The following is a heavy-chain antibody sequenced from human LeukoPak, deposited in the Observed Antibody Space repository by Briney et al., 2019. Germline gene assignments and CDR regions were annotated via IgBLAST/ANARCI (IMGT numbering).Heavy chain of an antibody. CDR3: ARLSQWLKYMDV. V-gene: IGHV4-39*01. J-gene: IGHJ6*03. CDR2: IYYSGST. CDR1: GGSISSSSYY. Sequence: PSETLSLTWTVSGGSISSSSYYWGWIRQPPGKGLEWIGSIYYSGSTYYNPSLKSRVTISVDTSKNQFSLKLSSVTAADTAVYYCARLSQWLKYMDVWGKGTTVTVSS. D-gene: IGHD6-19*01.